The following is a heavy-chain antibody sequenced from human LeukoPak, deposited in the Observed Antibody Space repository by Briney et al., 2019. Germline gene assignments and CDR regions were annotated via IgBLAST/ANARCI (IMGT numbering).Heavy chain of an antibody. D-gene: IGHD1-14*01. J-gene: IGHJ4*02. V-gene: IGHV3-74*01. CDR1: GFTFSSYW. CDR3: VREPQAEYYFDY. Sequence: GGSLRLSCAASGFTFSSYWMHWVRQAPGTGLVWVSRINSDGSSTTYAASVKGRFTISRDNAKNTLYLQMNRLRAEDTAVYYCVREPQAEYYFDYWGQGTLVTVSS. CDR2: INSDGSST.